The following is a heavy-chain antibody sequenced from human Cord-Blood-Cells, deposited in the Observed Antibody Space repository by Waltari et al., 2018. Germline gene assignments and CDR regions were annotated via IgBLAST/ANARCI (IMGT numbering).Heavy chain of an antibody. CDR2: ISYDGSNK. CDR1: GFTFSSYA. CDR3: ARDFNGGGYFDL. Sequence: QVQLVESGGGVVQPGRSLRLSCAASGFTFSSYAMHWVRQAPGKGLGGVAVISYDGSNKYYADSVKGRFTISRDNSKNTLYLQMNSLRAEDTAVYYCARDFNGGGYFDLWGRGTLVTVSS. V-gene: IGHV3-30-3*01. J-gene: IGHJ2*01. D-gene: IGHD2-8*01.